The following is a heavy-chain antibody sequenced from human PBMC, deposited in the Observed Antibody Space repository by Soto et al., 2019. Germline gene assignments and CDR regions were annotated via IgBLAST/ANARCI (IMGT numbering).Heavy chain of an antibody. D-gene: IGHD3-22*01. CDR1: GYIDTGYS. V-gene: IGHV1-2*02. CDR2: IDPHSGDT. Sequence: QVYLVQSGAEVKKPGASVNVSCTAFGYIDTGYSLHWVLQAPGQGLEWMGWIDPHSGDTNSAQKLQGRVTMTRDTSIKIAYMELRSLRSDDTAVYYCARGFGYSPNLELGDGMAVWGQGTTIPVS. CDR3: ARGFGYSPNLELGDGMAV. J-gene: IGHJ6*02.